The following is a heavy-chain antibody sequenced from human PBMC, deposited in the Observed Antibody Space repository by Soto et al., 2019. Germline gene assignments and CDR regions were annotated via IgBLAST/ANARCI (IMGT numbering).Heavy chain of an antibody. CDR3: ARHDYGDLSPDLAFDY. V-gene: IGHV1-18*01. D-gene: IGHD4-17*01. J-gene: IGHJ4*02. Sequence: QVQLVQSGAEVKKPGASVKVSCKASGYTFTSYGISWVRQAPGQGLEWMGWISADNGNTNYAQKLQGRVTMTTDTPTSTAYMELRSLRSDDTAVYYCARHDYGDLSPDLAFDYWGQGTLVTVSS. CDR2: ISADNGNT. CDR1: GYTFTSYG.